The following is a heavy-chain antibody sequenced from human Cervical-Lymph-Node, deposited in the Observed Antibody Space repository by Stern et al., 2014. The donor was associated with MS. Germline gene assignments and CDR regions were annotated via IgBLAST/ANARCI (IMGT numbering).Heavy chain of an antibody. CDR3: TRALRIADRPSPGGHWFDP. V-gene: IGHV1-2*02. J-gene: IGHJ5*02. D-gene: IGHD6-6*01. CDR1: GYIFTDYY. CDR2: INPKSGGT. Sequence: QMQLVQSGAEVEKPGASVKVSCKASGYIFTDYYLHWVRQAPGQGLEWMGRINPKSGGTSYAQSFQGRVTLTRDTSITKAYMDLSRLTSDDTAVYYCTRALRIADRPSPGGHWFDPWGQGTLVIVSS.